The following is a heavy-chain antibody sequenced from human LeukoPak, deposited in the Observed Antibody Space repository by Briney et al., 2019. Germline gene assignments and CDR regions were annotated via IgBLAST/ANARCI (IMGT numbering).Heavy chain of an antibody. V-gene: IGHV3-74*01. J-gene: IGHJ4*02. Sequence: GGSLRLSCAASGFSFSTYWMNWVRQAPGKGLVWVSRIKGDGSSTYYADSVKGRFTISRDNSKNTLYLQMNSLRAEDTAVYYCANRYDFWSGYHDWGQGTLVTVSS. CDR3: ANRYDFWSGYHD. CDR1: GFSFSTYW. CDR2: IKGDGSST. D-gene: IGHD3-3*01.